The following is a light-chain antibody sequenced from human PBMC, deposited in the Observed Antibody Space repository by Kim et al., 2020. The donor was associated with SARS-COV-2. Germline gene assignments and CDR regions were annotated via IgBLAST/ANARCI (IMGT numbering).Light chain of an antibody. CDR1: QSVSHY. V-gene: IGKV1-5*01. J-gene: IGKJ1*01. CDR3: HQYGSSPWS. CDR2: DAS. Sequence: DIQMTQSPSTLSASVGDRVTITCRASQSVSHYLAWYQHKPGKAPKLLVYDASSLEGGVPSRFSGSGSGTELTLTITSLQPDDFATYYCHQYGSSPWSFGQGTKVEI.